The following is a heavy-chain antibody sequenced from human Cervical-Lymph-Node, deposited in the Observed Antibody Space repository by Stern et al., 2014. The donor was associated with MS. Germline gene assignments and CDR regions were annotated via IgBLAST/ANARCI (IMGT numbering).Heavy chain of an antibody. V-gene: IGHV1-46*02. CDR1: EYTHDNYL. D-gene: IGHD2-15*01. CDR2: INPSGAT. Sequence: QVQLVQSGCELKKPGASVKVSCKASEYTHDNYLIHWVRQAPGQRPDWMGVINPSGATNYAQKVQDRVTMTTDASTSTFYMELSRLRSEDTAVYYCAVRYCSGGRCYSVPDVWGQGTTVIVSS. J-gene: IGHJ6*02. CDR3: AVRYCSGGRCYSVPDV.